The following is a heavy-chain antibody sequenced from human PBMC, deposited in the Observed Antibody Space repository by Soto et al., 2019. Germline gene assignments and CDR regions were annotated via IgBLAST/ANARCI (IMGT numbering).Heavy chain of an antibody. J-gene: IGHJ4*02. V-gene: IGHV4-59*08. Sequence: SETLSLTCTVSGGSMSSYYWSWIRQPPGKGLEWIGYIYYSGSTNYNPSLTSRVNISVDTSKNQFSLKLSSVAAADTAVYYCARHRYSYGVYYFDYWGQGTLVTVSS. CDR2: IYYSGST. D-gene: IGHD5-18*01. CDR1: GGSMSSYY. CDR3: ARHRYSYGVYYFDY.